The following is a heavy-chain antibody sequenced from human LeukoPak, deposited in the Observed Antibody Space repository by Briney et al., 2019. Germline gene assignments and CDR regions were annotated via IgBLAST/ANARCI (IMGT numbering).Heavy chain of an antibody. CDR3: AVGWEYFQQ. CDR1: GFTFSSYE. J-gene: IGHJ1*01. Sequence: PGGSLRLSCAASGFTFSSYEMNWVRQAPGKGLEWVSYISSSGSTKYYADSVKGRFTISRDNAKNSLYLQMNSLRAEDTAVYFCAVGWEYFQQWGQGTLVTVSS. CDR2: ISSSGSTK. V-gene: IGHV3-48*03.